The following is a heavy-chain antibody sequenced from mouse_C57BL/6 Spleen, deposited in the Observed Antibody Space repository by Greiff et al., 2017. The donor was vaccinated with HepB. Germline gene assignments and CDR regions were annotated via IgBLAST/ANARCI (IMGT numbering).Heavy chain of an antibody. D-gene: IGHD1-1*02. V-gene: IGHV5-17*01. CDR2: ISSGSSTI. J-gene: IGHJ2*01. CDR3: ARHYGYFDY. Sequence: VQLQQSGGGLVKPGGSLKLSCAASGFTFSDYGMHWVRQAPEKGLEWVAYISSGSSTIYYADTVKGRFTISRDNAKNTLFLQMTSLRSEDTAMYYCARHYGYFDYWGQCTTLTVSS. CDR1: GFTFSDYG.